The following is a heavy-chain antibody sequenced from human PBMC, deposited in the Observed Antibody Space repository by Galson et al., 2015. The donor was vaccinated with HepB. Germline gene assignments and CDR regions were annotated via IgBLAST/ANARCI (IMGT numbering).Heavy chain of an antibody. CDR1: GFTFSSYA. CDR3: ARSARETMVRGLTGGDWFDP. CDR2: ISYDGSNK. V-gene: IGHV3-30*04. D-gene: IGHD3-10*01. Sequence: SLRLSCAASGFTFSSYAMHWVRQAPGKGLEWVAVISYDGSNKYYADSVKGRFTISRDNSKNTLYLQMNSLRAEDTAVYYCARSARETMVRGLTGGDWFDPWGQGTLVTVSS. J-gene: IGHJ5*02.